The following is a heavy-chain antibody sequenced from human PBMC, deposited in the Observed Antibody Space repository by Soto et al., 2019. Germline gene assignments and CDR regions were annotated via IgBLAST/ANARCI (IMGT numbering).Heavy chain of an antibody. Sequence: PGGSLRLSCAASGFTFSTYWMNWVRQAPGKGLEWVANIKQDGSEKYYVDSVKGRFATSRDNAKDSLFLQMNNLRAEDTAVYYCVRDWSTFWGMDVWGQGTTVTVSS. V-gene: IGHV3-7*01. CDR2: IKQDGSEK. J-gene: IGHJ6*02. CDR3: VRDWSTFWGMDV. CDR1: GFTFSTYW.